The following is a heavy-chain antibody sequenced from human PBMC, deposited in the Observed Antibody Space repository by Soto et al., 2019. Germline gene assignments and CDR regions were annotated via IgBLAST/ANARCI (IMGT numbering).Heavy chain of an antibody. J-gene: IGHJ5*02. CDR1: GGSISSYY. Sequence: SENVSLTCTVSGGSISSYYWSCIRQPLGKGLEWIGYIYYSGSTNYNPSLKSRVTISVDTSKNQFSLKLSSVTAADTAVYYCARDNGYSYGYTLDPWGKGPLVT. V-gene: IGHV4-59*01. D-gene: IGHD5-18*01. CDR3: ARDNGYSYGYTLDP. CDR2: IYYSGST.